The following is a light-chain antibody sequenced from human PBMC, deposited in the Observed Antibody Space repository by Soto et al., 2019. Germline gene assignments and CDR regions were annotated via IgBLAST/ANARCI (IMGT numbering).Light chain of an antibody. CDR1: HSFDNY. CDR2: ESS. V-gene: IGKV3D-15*01. CDR3: QQYHYSPIT. Sequence: LTQSPATLALAPLERSTLSCVASHSFDNYLDWYQQKPGQAPRILIYESSNRATGIPARFSGSGSGTEFHLTIRRLQSEAFAVYLCQQYHYSPITFGQGTRLALK. J-gene: IGKJ5*01.